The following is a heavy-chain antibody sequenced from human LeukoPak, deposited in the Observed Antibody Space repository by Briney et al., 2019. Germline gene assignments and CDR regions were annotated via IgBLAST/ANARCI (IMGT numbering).Heavy chain of an antibody. CDR1: GLTFSSYA. CDR2: ISGSGDSA. D-gene: IGHD2-2*01. Sequence: GESLKISCAASGLTFSSYAMSWVRQAPGKGLEWVSVISGSGDSAYYADSVRGRFTISRDNSKNTLYLQMNSLRAEDTAIYYCAKTSSTSCYSCVFDYWGQGTLVTVSS. CDR3: AKTSSTSCYSCVFDY. J-gene: IGHJ4*02. V-gene: IGHV3-23*01.